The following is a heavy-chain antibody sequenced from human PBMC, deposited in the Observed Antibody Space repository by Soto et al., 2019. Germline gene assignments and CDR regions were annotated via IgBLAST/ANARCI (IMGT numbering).Heavy chain of an antibody. CDR2: IYPGDSDT. Sequence: PGESLKISCKGSGYSFTSYWIGWVRQMPGKGLEWMGIIYPGDSDTRYSPSFQGQVTISADKSISTAYLQWSSLKASDTAMYYCARRGVVVVPAPLSKFQGDYYYYYYMDVWGKGTTVTVSS. V-gene: IGHV5-51*01. CDR3: ARRGVVVVPAPLSKFQGDYYYYYYMDV. D-gene: IGHD2-2*01. J-gene: IGHJ6*03. CDR1: GYSFTSYW.